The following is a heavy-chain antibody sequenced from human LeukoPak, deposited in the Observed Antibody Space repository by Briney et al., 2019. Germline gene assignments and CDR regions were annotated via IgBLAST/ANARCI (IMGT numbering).Heavy chain of an antibody. CDR1: GFTFTSYS. CDR2: ISGGGGST. V-gene: IGHV3-23*01. D-gene: IGHD1-26*01. Sequence: PGGSLRLSRAASGFTFTSYSMNWVRQAPGKGLEWVSTISGGGGSTYYADSVKGRFTISRDNSMNTLYLQVNSLRAEDTAVYYCAKGGKWDVTPFDYWGQGTLVTVSS. J-gene: IGHJ4*02. CDR3: AKGGKWDVTPFDY.